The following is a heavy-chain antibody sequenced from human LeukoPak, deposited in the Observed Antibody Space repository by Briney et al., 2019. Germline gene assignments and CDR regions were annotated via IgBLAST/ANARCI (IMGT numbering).Heavy chain of an antibody. CDR3: ANSIAAAGGYYYGMDV. D-gene: IGHD6-13*01. Sequence: GGSLRLSCAASGFTFDDYAMHWVRQAPGKGLKWVSGISWNSGSIGYADSVKGRFTISRDNAKNSLYLQMNSLRADDTALYYCANSIAAAGGYYYGMDVWGQGTTVTVSS. V-gene: IGHV3-9*01. CDR1: GFTFDDYA. J-gene: IGHJ6*02. CDR2: ISWNSGSI.